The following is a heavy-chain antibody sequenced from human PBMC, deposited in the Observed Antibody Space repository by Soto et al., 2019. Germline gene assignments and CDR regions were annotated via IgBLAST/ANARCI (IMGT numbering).Heavy chain of an antibody. J-gene: IGHJ5*02. CDR2: IHYSACA. Sequence: SETLSLTCTVSGASISSYYWSWIRQPPGKELEWIGYIHYSACANYIPSRNSRVTRSVDKSKNQFSLKLNSVTAAYTAVYSCARGAGTIAAGGVYYGPWGQGTLGTVSS. CDR3: ARGAGTIAAGGVYYGP. V-gene: IGHV4-59*01. D-gene: IGHD6-25*01. CDR1: GASISSYY.